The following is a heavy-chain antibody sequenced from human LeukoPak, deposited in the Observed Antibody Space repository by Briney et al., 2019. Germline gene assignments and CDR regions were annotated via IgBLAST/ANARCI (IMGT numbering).Heavy chain of an antibody. CDR3: ARDHSDYRDYYYMDV. J-gene: IGHJ6*03. V-gene: IGHV4-39*07. Sequence: SETLSLTCTVSGGSISSSSSYWGWIRQPPGKGLEWIGTIYYSGSTYYNPSLKSRVTISVDTSKNQFSLKLSSVTAADTAVYYCARDHSDYRDYYYMDVWGKGTTVTVSS. CDR1: GGSISSSSSY. CDR2: IYYSGST. D-gene: IGHD4-11*01.